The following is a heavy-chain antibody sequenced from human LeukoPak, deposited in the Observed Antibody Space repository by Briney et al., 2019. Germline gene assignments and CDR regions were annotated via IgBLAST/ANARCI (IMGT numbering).Heavy chain of an antibody. CDR2: ISAYNGNT. CDR3: ARGLNYDFWSGYYLDY. D-gene: IGHD3-3*01. Sequence: ASVKVSCKASGGTFGSYTISWVRQAPGQGLEWMGWISAYNGNTNYAQKLQGRVTMTTDTSTSTAYMELRSLRSDDTAVYYCARGLNYDFWSGYYLDYWGQGTLVTVSS. J-gene: IGHJ4*02. V-gene: IGHV1-18*01. CDR1: GGTFGSYT.